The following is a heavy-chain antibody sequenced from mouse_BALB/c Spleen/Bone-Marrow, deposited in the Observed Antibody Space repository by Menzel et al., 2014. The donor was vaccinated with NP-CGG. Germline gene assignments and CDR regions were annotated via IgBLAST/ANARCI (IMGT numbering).Heavy chain of an antibody. Sequence: VQLQQSGSELVTPGTSVKVSCKASGYAFTSYLIEWVKQRPGQGLEWIGVINPGSGGTNYNEKFKGKATLTADKSSSTAFMQLSSLTSDDSAVYFCARGDYRYDGFAYWNQTTIVNVSA. CDR3: ARGDYRYDGFAY. J-gene: IGHJ3*01. D-gene: IGHD2-14*01. CDR1: GYAFTSYL. CDR2: INPGSGGT. V-gene: IGHV1-54*01.